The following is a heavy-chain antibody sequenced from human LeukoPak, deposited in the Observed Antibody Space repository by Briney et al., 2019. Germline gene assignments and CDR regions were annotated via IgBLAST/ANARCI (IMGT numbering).Heavy chain of an antibody. D-gene: IGHD4-17*01. CDR1: GFTFSFYA. CDR3: AILGGYGDYYYYYYMDV. Sequence: GGSLRLSCAASGFTFSFYAMSWVRQAPGKGLEWVSVISGSAGSTYHADSVKGRFTISRDNSKNTLYLQMNSLRAEDAAVYYCAILGGYGDYYYYYYMDVWGKGTTVTVSS. J-gene: IGHJ6*03. CDR2: ISGSAGST. V-gene: IGHV3-23*01.